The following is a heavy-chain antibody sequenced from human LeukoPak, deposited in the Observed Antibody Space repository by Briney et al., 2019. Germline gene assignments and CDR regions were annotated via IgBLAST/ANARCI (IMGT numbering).Heavy chain of an antibody. V-gene: IGHV4-61*02. CDR1: GGSISSGSYY. CDR2: IYTSGST. Sequence: SQTLSLTCTVSGGSISSGSYYWSWIRQPAGKGLEWIGRIYTSGSTNYNPSLKSRVTISVDTSKNQFSLKLSSVTAADTAVYYCASSSITYSGSYWFDYWGQGTLVTVSS. D-gene: IGHD1-26*01. J-gene: IGHJ4*02. CDR3: ASSSITYSGSYWFDY.